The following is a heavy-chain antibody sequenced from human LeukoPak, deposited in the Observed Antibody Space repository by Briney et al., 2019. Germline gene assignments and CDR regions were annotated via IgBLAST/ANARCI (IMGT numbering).Heavy chain of an antibody. V-gene: IGHV2-70*11. CDR2: IDWDDDT. J-gene: IGHJ4*02. CDR3: ARMSYSSSSVFFDY. Sequence: GSGPTLANPTQPLTLTCTFSAVSLSTSGMCVSWIRQPPGKALEWLARIDWDDDTYYSTSLKTRLTISKDTSKNQVVLTMINMDHVDTATYYCARMSYSSSSVFFDYWGQGTLVTVSS. D-gene: IGHD6-6*01. CDR1: AVSLSTSGMC.